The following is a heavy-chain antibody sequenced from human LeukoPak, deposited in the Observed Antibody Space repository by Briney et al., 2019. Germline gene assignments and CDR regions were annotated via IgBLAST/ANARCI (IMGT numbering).Heavy chain of an antibody. CDR2: IKSKTDGGTT. Sequence: GGSLRLSCAASGFTFSNAWMSWVRQAPGKGLDWVGRIKSKTDGGTTDYAAPVKGRFTISRDDSKNTLYLQMNSLKTEDTAVYYCTTDQRYCSSTSCYYFDYWGQGTLVTVSS. CDR1: GFTFSNAW. D-gene: IGHD2-2*01. J-gene: IGHJ4*02. CDR3: TTDQRYCSSTSCYYFDY. V-gene: IGHV3-15*01.